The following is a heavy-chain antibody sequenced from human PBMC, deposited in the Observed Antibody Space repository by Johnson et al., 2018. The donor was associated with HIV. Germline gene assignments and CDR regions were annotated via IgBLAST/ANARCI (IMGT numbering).Heavy chain of an antibody. D-gene: IGHD3-10*01. V-gene: IGHV3-30*04. CDR1: GFTFSSYA. CDR2: ISYDGSNK. J-gene: IGHJ3*02. CDR3: ARGLRQYYYGSGSYPGVDAFDI. Sequence: QVQLVESGGGVVQPGRSLRLSCAASGFTFSSYAMHWVRQAPGKGLEWVAVISYDGSNKYYADSVKGRFTISRDNSKNTLYLQMNSLRAEDTAVYYCARGLRQYYYGSGSYPGVDAFDIWGQGTMVTVSS.